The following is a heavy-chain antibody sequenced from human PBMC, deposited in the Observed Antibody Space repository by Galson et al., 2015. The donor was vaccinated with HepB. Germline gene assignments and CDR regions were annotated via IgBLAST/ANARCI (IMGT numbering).Heavy chain of an antibody. Sequence: SLRLSCAASGFTFSDCYMSWIRQAPGKGLEWLSYISSRGTTIDYADSVKGRFTISRDNGKNSLYLQMNSLRAEDTAVYYCASPLRVPNAMFYYGVDVWGQGTTVTASS. D-gene: IGHD3-10*02. CDR3: ASPLRVPNAMFYYGVDV. CDR2: ISSRGTTI. CDR1: GFTFSDCY. J-gene: IGHJ6*02. V-gene: IGHV3-11*01.